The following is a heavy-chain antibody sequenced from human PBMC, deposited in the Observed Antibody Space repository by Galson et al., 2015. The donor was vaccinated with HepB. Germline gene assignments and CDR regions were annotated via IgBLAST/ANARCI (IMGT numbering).Heavy chain of an antibody. D-gene: IGHD2-21*01. Sequence: SLRLSCAASGFTFSSYAMHWVRQAPGKGLEWVAVISYDGSNKYFADSVRGRFTISRDNSKNTLYLQMNSLRTEDTAVYYCARDPQESILWWYVGYFDFWGQGTLVTLSS. CDR3: ARDPQESILWWYVGYFDF. J-gene: IGHJ4*02. CDR1: GFTFSSYA. CDR2: ISYDGSNK. V-gene: IGHV3-30-3*01.